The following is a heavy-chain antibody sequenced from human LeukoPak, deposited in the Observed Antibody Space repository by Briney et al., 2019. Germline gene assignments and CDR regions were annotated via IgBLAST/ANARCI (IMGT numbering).Heavy chain of an antibody. J-gene: IGHJ4*02. CDR1: GFTFSDFY. V-gene: IGHV3-11*01. Sequence: GGSLRLSCAASGFTFSDFYMTWIRQVPGRGLEWVSYITPSGGATYYADSVKGRFTISRDNAKNSLYLQMNSLTAEDTAVYYCASDIVAPGLHFDYWGQGTLVTVSS. CDR3: ASDIVAPGLHFDY. D-gene: IGHD6-13*01. CDR2: ITPSGGAT.